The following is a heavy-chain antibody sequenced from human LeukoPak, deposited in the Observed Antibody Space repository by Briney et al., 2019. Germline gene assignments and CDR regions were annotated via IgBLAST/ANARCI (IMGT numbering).Heavy chain of an antibody. J-gene: IGHJ4*02. V-gene: IGHV3-30-3*01. Sequence: QSGGSLRLSCAASGFTFSSYAMHWVRQAPGKGLEWVAVISYDGSNKYYADSVKGRFTFSRDNSKNTLYLQMNSLRAEDTAVYYCATLGVYWGQGTLVTVSS. CDR3: ATLGVY. CDR1: GFTFSSYA. D-gene: IGHD3-16*01. CDR2: ISYDGSNK.